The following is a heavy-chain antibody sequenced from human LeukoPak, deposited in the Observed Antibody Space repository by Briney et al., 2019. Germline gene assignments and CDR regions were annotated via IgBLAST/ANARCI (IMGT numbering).Heavy chain of an antibody. CDR2: FDAEDGET. Sequence: ASVKVSCKVSGYTLTELSMRWVRQAPGKGLEWMGGFDAEDGETIYAQKLQGRVTMTEDTSTDTAYMELSSLRAEDTALYYWAPHTIFGVVTNAYWGQGSLVTASS. D-gene: IGHD3-3*01. CDR1: GYTLTELS. J-gene: IGHJ4*02. V-gene: IGHV1-24*01. CDR3: APHTIFGVVTNAY.